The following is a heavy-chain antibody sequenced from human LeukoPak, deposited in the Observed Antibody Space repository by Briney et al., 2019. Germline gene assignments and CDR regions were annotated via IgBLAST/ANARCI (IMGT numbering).Heavy chain of an antibody. CDR1: GFTFSSYS. Sequence: AGGSLRLSCAASGFTFSSYSMNWVRQAPGKGLEWVSSISSSSSYIYYADSVKGRFTISRDNAKNSLYLQMNSLRAEDTAVYYCASDTIAAAGADYWGQGTLVTVSS. V-gene: IGHV3-21*01. J-gene: IGHJ4*02. CDR3: ASDTIAAAGADY. CDR2: ISSSSSYI. D-gene: IGHD6-13*01.